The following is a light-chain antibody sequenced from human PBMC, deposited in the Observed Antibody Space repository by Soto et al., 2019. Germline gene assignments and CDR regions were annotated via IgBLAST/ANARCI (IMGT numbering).Light chain of an antibody. V-gene: IGKV3-20*01. J-gene: IGKJ1*01. CDR1: QSVSSN. Sequence: EIVLTQSPGTLSLSPGERATLSCRASQSVSSNLAWYQQKPGQAPRLLISGASTRATGIPDRFSGSGSGTDFTLTISRLEPEDFAVYYCQQYGSSPTWTFGQGTKVDIK. CDR2: GAS. CDR3: QQYGSSPTWT.